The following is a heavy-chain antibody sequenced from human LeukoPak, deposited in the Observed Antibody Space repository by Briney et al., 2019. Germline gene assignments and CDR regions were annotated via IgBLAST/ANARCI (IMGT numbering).Heavy chain of an antibody. V-gene: IGHV3-30*18. CDR1: GFTFSSYG. CDR3: AKVPDY. J-gene: IGHJ4*02. CDR2: VSYDGSNK. Sequence: GGSLRLSCAASGFTFSSYGMHWVRQAPGKGLEWVAVVSYDGSNKYYADSVKGRFTISRDNSKNTLYLQMNSLRAEDTAVYYCAKVPDYWGQGTLVTVSS.